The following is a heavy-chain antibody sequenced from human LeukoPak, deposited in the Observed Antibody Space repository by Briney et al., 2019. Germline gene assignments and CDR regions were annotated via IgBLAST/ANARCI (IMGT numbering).Heavy chain of an antibody. CDR3: ARTITMIVGGAFDI. Sequence: GGSLRLSCAASGFTFSNYWMTWFRQTPGKGLEWVGNIKQDGSEKYYVDSVKGRFTISRDNAKNSLYLQMNSLRAEDTAVYYCARTITMIVGGAFDIWGQGTMVTVSS. CDR1: GFTFSNYW. D-gene: IGHD3-22*01. J-gene: IGHJ3*02. CDR2: IKQDGSEK. V-gene: IGHV3-7*01.